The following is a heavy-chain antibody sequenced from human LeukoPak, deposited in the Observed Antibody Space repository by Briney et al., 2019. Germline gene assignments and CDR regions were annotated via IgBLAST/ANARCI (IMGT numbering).Heavy chain of an antibody. CDR1: GYTFTGYY. CDR2: INPNSGGT. J-gene: IGHJ6*03. Sequence: ASVKVSCKASGYTFTGYYMHWVRQAPGQGLEWMGWINPNSGGTNYAQKFQGRVTMTRDTSISTAYMELSRLRSDDTAVYYCARGTEQLMNYYYYMDVWGKGTTVTVSS. D-gene: IGHD6-6*01. CDR3: ARGTEQLMNYYYYMDV. V-gene: IGHV1-2*02.